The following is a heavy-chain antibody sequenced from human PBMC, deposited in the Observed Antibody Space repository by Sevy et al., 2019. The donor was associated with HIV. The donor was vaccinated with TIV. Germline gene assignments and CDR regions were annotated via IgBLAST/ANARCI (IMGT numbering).Heavy chain of an antibody. V-gene: IGHV3-30*04. J-gene: IGHJ4*02. D-gene: IGHD3-22*01. CDR3: AGEGGSSGRCGYFHY. CDR1: GI. CDR2: ISHDGVGK. Sequence: GGSLRLSCAASGIMHWVRQAPGRGLEWVAGISHDGVGKYYLDSVKGRLIVSRDNSQNKVYLEINILRTEDTAVYYCAGEGGSSGRCGYFHYWGLGTLVTVSS.